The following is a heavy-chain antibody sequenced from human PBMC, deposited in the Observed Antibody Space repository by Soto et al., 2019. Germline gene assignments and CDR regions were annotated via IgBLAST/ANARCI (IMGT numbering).Heavy chain of an antibody. V-gene: IGHV4-34*01. CDR3: ARGYCSSTSCYLAWFDP. CDR2: INHSGST. Sequence: PSETLSLTCAVYGGSFRGYYLSWIRQPPGKGLDWIGEINHSGSTNYNPSLKSRVTISVDTSNNQFSLKLRSVTAADTAVYYCARGYCSSTSCYLAWFDPWGQGTLVTVTS. J-gene: IGHJ5*02. CDR1: GGSFRGYY. D-gene: IGHD2-2*01.